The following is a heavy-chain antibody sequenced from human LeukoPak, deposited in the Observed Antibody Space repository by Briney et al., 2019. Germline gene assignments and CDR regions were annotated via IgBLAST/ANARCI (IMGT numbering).Heavy chain of an antibody. V-gene: IGHV4-4*07. CDR1: GGSISSFY. CDR2: IYTSGST. J-gene: IGHJ6*03. D-gene: IGHD5-18*01. Sequence: PSETLSLTCTVSGGSISSFYWSWIRQPAGKGLEWIGRIYTSGSTNYNPSLKSRVTMSVDTSKKQFSLRLSSVTAADTAVYYCAREVGYSYGYYYYYYMDVWGKGTTVTISS. CDR3: AREVGYSYGYYYYYYMDV.